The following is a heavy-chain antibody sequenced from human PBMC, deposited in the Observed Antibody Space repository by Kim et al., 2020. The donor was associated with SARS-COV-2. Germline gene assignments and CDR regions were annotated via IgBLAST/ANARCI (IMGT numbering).Heavy chain of an antibody. CDR2: IYYSGST. CDR3: ARDFSTWIQLWLFDY. V-gene: IGHV4-39*06. D-gene: IGHD5-18*01. J-gene: IGHJ4*02. CDR1: GGSISSSSYY. Sequence: SETLSLTCTVSGGSISSSSYYWGWIRQPPGKGLEWIGSIYYSGSTYYNPSLKSRVTISVDTSKNQFPLKLSSVTAADTAVYYCARDFSTWIQLWLFDYWGQGTLVTVSS.